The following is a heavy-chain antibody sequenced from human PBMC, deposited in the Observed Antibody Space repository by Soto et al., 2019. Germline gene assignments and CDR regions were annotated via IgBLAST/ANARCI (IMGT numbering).Heavy chain of an antibody. CDR3: ARDHDGSGSSLFDY. Sequence: QVQLVESGGGVVQPGRSLRLSCAASGFTFSSYGMHWVRQAPGKGLEWVAVIWYDGSNKYYADSVKGRFTISRDNSKNTLYLQMNSLRAEDTAVYYCARDHDGSGSSLFDYWGQGTLVTVSS. V-gene: IGHV3-33*01. J-gene: IGHJ4*02. D-gene: IGHD3-10*01. CDR2: IWYDGSNK. CDR1: GFTFSSYG.